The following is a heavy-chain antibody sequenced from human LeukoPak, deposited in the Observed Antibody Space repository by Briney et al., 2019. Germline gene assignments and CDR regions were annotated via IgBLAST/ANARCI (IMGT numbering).Heavy chain of an antibody. D-gene: IGHD2-2*01. CDR1: GGSFSGYY. CDR3: ARVRGYCSSTSCYRYWYFDL. J-gene: IGHJ2*01. Sequence: SETLSLTCAVYGGSFSGYYWSWIRQPPGKGLEWIGEINHSGSTNYNPSLKSRVTISVDTSKNQFSLKLSSVTAADTAVYYCARVRGYCSSTSCYRYWYFDLWGRGTLVTVSS. CDR2: INHSGST. V-gene: IGHV4-34*01.